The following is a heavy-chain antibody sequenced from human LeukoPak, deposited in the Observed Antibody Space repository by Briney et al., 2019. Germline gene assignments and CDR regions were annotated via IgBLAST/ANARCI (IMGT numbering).Heavy chain of an antibody. CDR2: INAGNGNT. Sequence: GASVTVSCRASGYTFTSYYMHWVRQAPGQRLEWMGWINAGNGNTKYSQKFQGRVTITRDTSASTAYMELSSLRSEDTAVYYCARGDTMIVVALDYWGQGTLVTVSS. J-gene: IGHJ4*02. D-gene: IGHD3-22*01. CDR1: GYTFTSYY. CDR3: ARGDTMIVVALDY. V-gene: IGHV1-3*01.